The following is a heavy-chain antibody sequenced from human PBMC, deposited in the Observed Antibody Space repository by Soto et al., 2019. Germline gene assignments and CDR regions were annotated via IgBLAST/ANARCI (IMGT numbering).Heavy chain of an antibody. CDR2: ISFDGSNV. V-gene: IGHV3-30*18. D-gene: IGHD3-3*01. Sequence: QAQLVESGGGVVQPGRSLRLSCAASGFTISNYGMHWVRQAPGKGLEWVAVISFDGSNVYFTESVKGRLTISRDNSRNTVYLQMNSLTADDTAVYYCAKDSLGDGFWSGYYNYYGMDAWGQGTTVTVSS. CDR1: GFTISNYG. CDR3: AKDSLGDGFWSGYYNYYGMDA. J-gene: IGHJ6*02.